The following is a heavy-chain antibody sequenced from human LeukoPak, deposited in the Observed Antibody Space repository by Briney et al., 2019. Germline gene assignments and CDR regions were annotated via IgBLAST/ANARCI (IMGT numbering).Heavy chain of an antibody. J-gene: IGHJ4*02. CDR1: GFTFSSYA. Sequence: PGGSLRLSCAASGFTFSSYAMSWVRQDPGTGLEWVSAISGSGGSTYYADSVKGRFTISRDNSKNTLYLQMNSLRAEDTAVYYCARQYSYPNLWGQGTLVTVSS. D-gene: IGHD5-18*01. CDR3: ARQYSYPNL. V-gene: IGHV3-23*01. CDR2: ISGSGGST.